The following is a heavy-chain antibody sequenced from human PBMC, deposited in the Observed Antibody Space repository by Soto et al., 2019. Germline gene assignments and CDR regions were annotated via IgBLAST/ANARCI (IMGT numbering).Heavy chain of an antibody. J-gene: IGHJ5*02. D-gene: IGHD5-12*01. V-gene: IGHV5-51*01. CDR3: VRCPVATGWFDP. Sequence: GESLKISCKASGYRFTSYWIGWVRQMPGKGLEWMGIIYPGDSDTTYSPSFQGQVTISVDKSISTTYLQWSSLKASDTAVYYCVRCPVATGWFDPWGQGTLVTVS. CDR2: IYPGDSDT. CDR1: GYRFTSYW.